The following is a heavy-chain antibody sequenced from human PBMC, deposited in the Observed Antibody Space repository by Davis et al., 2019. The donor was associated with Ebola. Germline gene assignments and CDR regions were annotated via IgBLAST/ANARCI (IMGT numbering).Heavy chain of an antibody. Sequence: GESPKIFCKGSGYSFTSSWIGWVRQMPGKGLEWMGIIYPGDSDTKYSPSFQGQVTISADKSISTAYLQWSSLKASDTAMYYCARQVGVVATIIPYWYFDLWGRGTLVTVSS. CDR2: IYPGDSDT. D-gene: IGHD5-12*01. CDR1: GYSFTSSW. V-gene: IGHV5-51*01. J-gene: IGHJ2*01. CDR3: ARQVGVVATIIPYWYFDL.